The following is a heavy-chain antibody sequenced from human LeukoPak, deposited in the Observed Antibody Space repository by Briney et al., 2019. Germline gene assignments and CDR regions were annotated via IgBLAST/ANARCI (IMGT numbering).Heavy chain of an antibody. V-gene: IGHV4-59*01. J-gene: IGHJ4*02. Sequence: KPSETPSLTCTVSGGPNSNYHWSWLPQPPGERLGWLGYIYYSGSTNYNPSLKSRVTISVDTSKNQFSLKLSSVTAADTAVYYCARVSRDGYNFDYWGQGTLVTVSS. D-gene: IGHD5-24*01. CDR2: IYYSGST. CDR1: GGPNSNYH. CDR3: ARVSRDGYNFDY.